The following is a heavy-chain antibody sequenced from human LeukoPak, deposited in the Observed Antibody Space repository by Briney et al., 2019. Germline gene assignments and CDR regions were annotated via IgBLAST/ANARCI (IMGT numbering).Heavy chain of an antibody. CDR2: IYTSGST. J-gene: IGHJ4*02. Sequence: PSETLSLTCTVSGGSISSYYWSWIRQPPGKGLEWIGYIYTSGSTNYNPSLKSRVTISVDTSKNQFSLKLSSVTAADTAVYYCARRGYSYGFSYFDYWGQGTLVTVSS. V-gene: IGHV4-4*09. CDR3: ARRGYSYGFSYFDY. CDR1: GGSISSYY. D-gene: IGHD5-18*01.